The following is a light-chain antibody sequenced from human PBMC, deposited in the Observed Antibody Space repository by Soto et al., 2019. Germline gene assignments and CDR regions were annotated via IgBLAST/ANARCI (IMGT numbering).Light chain of an antibody. CDR3: QQYNNWPRT. V-gene: IGKV3-15*01. CDR1: QSVSNN. Sequence: EIVMTQSPAMLSVYAGERATLPCRASQSVSNNLAWYQQKSGQAPRLLIYGASTRATGIPARFSGSGSGTEFTLTISSLQSEDFAVYYCQQYNNWPRTFGQGTKVDIK. J-gene: IGKJ1*01. CDR2: GAS.